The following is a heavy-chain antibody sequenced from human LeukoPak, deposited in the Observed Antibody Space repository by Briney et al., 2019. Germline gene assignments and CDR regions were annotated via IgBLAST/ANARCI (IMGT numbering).Heavy chain of an antibody. CDR1: GYTLTELS. V-gene: IGHV1-24*01. D-gene: IGHD5-18*01. CDR3: ASSRGYSYGGWFDP. CDR2: FDPEDGET. Sequence: ASVKVSCKVSGYTLTELSMHWVRQAPGKGLEWMGGFDPEDGETIYAQKFQGRVTMTRDMSTSTVYMELSSLRSEDTAVYYCASSRGYSYGGWFDPWGQGTLVTVSS. J-gene: IGHJ5*02.